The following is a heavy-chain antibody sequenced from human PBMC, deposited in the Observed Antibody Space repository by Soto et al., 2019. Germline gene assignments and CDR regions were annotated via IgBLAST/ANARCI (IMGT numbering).Heavy chain of an antibody. J-gene: IGHJ4*02. V-gene: IGHV3-30*19. CDR3: ARVGGGPVTSDY. D-gene: IGHD4-17*01. CDR2: IYYDGSNK. Sequence: QVQLVESGGGVVQPGRSLRLSCAASGFTFSAYGMHWVRQAPGKGLEWMAMIYYDGSNKYYADSVKGRFTISRDNSKNTLSLQMNSLRDDDTAIYYCARVGGGPVTSDYWGQGTLVTVSS. CDR1: GFTFSAYG.